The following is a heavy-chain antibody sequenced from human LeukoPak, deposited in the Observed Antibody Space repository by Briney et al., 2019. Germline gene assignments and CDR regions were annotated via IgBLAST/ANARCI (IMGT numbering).Heavy chain of an antibody. CDR3: VRGVGSSTSCYVRAFDI. D-gene: IGHD2-2*01. CDR1: GFTFSSYE. Sequence: GGSLRLSCAASGFTFSSYEMNWVRQAPGKGLEWVATIKHDGSEKYYVDSVKGRFTISRDNGKNSLYLQVNSLRAEDMTVYYCVRGVGSSTSCYVRAFDIWGQGTMVTVSS. V-gene: IGHV3-7*03. J-gene: IGHJ3*02. CDR2: IKHDGSEK.